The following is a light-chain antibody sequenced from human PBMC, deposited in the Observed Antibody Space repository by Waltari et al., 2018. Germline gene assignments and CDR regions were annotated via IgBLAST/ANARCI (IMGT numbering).Light chain of an antibody. CDR3: FSYADGRSLV. J-gene: IGLJ2*01. V-gene: IGLV2-23*01. CDR1: STDLGSSTL. Sequence: QSALTQPASVSGSPGQSITISCTGSSTDLGSSTLVSWYQHHPDKAPNRPIYEGTERPPGISHRFSGSKAGNTASLTISTLQAEDEADYYCFSYADGRSLVFGGGTKLTVL. CDR2: EGT.